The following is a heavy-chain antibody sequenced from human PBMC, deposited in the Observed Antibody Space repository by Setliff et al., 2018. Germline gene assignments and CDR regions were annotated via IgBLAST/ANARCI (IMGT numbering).Heavy chain of an antibody. Sequence: GSLRLSCAASGFTFSSDPMNWVRQPPGKGLEWIGSIYYSGSTYYNPSLKSRVTISVDTSKNQFSLKLSSVTAADTAVYYCARDCFSASSPNWFDPWGQGTLVTVSS. D-gene: IGHD2-21*01. CDR3: ARDCFSASSPNWFDP. V-gene: IGHV4-39*07. J-gene: IGHJ5*02. CDR2: IYYSGST. CDR1: GFTFSSDP.